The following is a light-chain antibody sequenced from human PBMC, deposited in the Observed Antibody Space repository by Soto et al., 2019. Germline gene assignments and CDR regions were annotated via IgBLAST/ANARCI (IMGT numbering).Light chain of an antibody. CDR1: QNIRNY. J-gene: IGKJ2*01. CDR2: DAS. CDR3: QQYDELPYT. V-gene: IGKV1-33*01. Sequence: DIQMTQSPSSLSASVGDRVTITCQASQNIRNYLNWYQHKLGKAPRLLISDASHLEPGVPSSFSATGSGTDFTLSISDLQRGDRATYFCQQYDELPYTFGGGTRLEI.